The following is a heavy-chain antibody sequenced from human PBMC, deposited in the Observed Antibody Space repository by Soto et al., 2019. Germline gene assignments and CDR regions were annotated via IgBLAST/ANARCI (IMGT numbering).Heavy chain of an antibody. CDR1: GFTFSTYG. V-gene: IGHV3-33*01. CDR2: IWYDGSNK. CDR3: ARGQYWLGY. D-gene: IGHD6-19*01. Sequence: QVQLVESGGGVVQPGTSLRLSCAASGFTFSTYGMHWVRQAPGKGLDWVALIWYDGSNKYYSDSVKGRFTISRDNSKNTLYLQMNSLRAEDTAVYYCARGQYWLGYWGQGTLVTVSS. J-gene: IGHJ4*02.